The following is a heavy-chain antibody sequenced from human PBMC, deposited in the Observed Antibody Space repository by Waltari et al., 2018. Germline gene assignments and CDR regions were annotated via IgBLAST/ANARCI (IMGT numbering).Heavy chain of an antibody. Sequence: QVQLVQSGAEVKKPGASVKVSCKVSGYTLTELSMHWVRQAPGQGLEWMGRINPNSGGTNYAQKFQGRVTMTRDTSISTAYMELSRLRSDDTAVYYCARDTEGSGSSYYFDYWGQGTLVTVSS. D-gene: IGHD3-10*01. V-gene: IGHV1-2*06. CDR2: INPNSGGT. J-gene: IGHJ4*02. CDR3: ARDTEGSGSSYYFDY. CDR1: GYTLTELS.